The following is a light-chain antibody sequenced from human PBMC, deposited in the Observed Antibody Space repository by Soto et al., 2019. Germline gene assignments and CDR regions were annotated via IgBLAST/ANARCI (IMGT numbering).Light chain of an antibody. Sequence: QSVLTQPASVSGSPGQSITISCTGTSSDVGSYNLVSWYQQHPGKAPKVMIYEGSKRPSGVSNRFSGSKSGNTASLTISGLQAEDEAYYYCCSYAGSSTPYVFGPGTKVTVL. V-gene: IGLV2-23*01. CDR1: SSDVGSYNL. CDR2: EGS. CDR3: CSYAGSSTPYV. J-gene: IGLJ1*01.